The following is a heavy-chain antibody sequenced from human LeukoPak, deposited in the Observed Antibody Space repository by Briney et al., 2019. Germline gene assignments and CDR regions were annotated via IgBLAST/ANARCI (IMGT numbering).Heavy chain of an antibody. J-gene: IGHJ4*02. Sequence: GGSLRLSCAASGFTFSSYSMNWVRQAPGKGLEWVSYISSSSSTIYYADSVKGRFTISRDNAKNSLYLQMNSLRAEDTAVYYCARDRYYDSKGVDYWDQGTLVTVSS. V-gene: IGHV3-48*04. CDR3: ARDRYYDSKGVDY. CDR2: ISSSSSTI. D-gene: IGHD3-22*01. CDR1: GFTFSSYS.